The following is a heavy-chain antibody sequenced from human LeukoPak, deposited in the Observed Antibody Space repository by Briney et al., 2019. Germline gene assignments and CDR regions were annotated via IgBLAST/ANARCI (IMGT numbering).Heavy chain of an antibody. V-gene: IGHV3-21*01. CDR1: GFTFSSYS. CDR3: ARARGYYDSSGYYSGIDY. J-gene: IGHJ4*02. Sequence: GGSLRLSCAASGFTFSSYSMNWVRQAPGKGLEWVSSISSSSSYIYYADSVKGRFTISRDNAKNSLYLQMNSLRAEDTAVYYCARARGYYDSSGYYSGIDYWGQGTLVTVSS. D-gene: IGHD3-22*01. CDR2: ISSSSSYI.